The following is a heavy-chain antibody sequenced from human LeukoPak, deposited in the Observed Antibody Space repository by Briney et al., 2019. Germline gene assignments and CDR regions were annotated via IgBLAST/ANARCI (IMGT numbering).Heavy chain of an antibody. CDR1: GFIFSSYA. Sequence: GVSLRLSCAASGFIFSSYAMSWVRQAPGKGLEWVSAISGSGGSTYYGASVKGRFTISRDNSKNTLYLQMNSLRAEDTAVYYCAKEGTFPLGFWDNFDYWGQGTLVTVSS. CDR3: AKEGTFPLGFWDNFDY. D-gene: IGHD3-16*01. J-gene: IGHJ4*02. V-gene: IGHV3-23*01. CDR2: ISGSGGST.